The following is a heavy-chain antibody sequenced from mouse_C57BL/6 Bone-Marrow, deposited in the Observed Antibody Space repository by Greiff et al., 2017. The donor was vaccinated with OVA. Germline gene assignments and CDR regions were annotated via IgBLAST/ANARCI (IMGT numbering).Heavy chain of an antibody. V-gene: IGHV1-72*01. CDR3: AREEGITTVGFDY. J-gene: IGHJ2*01. D-gene: IGHD1-1*01. CDR2: IDPNSGGT. CDR1: GYTFTSYW. Sequence: QVQLQQPGAELVKPGASVKLSCKASGYTFTSYWMHWVKQRPGQGLEWIGRIDPNSGGTKYNEKFKSKATLTVDKPSSTAYMQLSSLTSEDSAVYYCAREEGITTVGFDYWGQGTTLTVSS.